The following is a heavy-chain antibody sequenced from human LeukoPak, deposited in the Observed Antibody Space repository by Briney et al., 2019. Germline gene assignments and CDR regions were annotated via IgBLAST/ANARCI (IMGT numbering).Heavy chain of an antibody. CDR2: IYYSGST. J-gene: IGHJ4*02. Sequence: SEPLSLTCSVSGGSHNIYYWLWIRHPPEKGRVWIGYIYYSGSTNFNPSLKSRVTISLDTSKNQFSLKLNSVTAADTAVYYCARINWAEYYFDYWGQGTLVTVSS. V-gene: IGHV4-59*01. CDR3: ARINWAEYYFDY. D-gene: IGHD7-27*01. CDR1: GGSHNIYY.